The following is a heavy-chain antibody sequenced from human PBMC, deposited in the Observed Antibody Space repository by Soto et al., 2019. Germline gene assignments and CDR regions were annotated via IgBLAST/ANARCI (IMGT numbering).Heavy chain of an antibody. V-gene: IGHV1-8*01. J-gene: IGHJ5*02. D-gene: IGHD3-10*01. CDR2: LNPNTGDT. CDR3: ARGRRSAAFGGLRP. CDR1: GYTFTDFD. Sequence: ASVKVSCEASGYTFTDFDINWVRQATGQGLEWMGWLNPNTGDTGNVQKIQGRVTMTRNTSINTAYMELSSMRSEDTAVYYCARGRRSAAFGGLRPWGQGALVTVSS.